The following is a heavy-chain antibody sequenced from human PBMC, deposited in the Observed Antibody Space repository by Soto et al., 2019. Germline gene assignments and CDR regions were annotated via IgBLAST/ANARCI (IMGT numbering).Heavy chain of an antibody. J-gene: IGHJ6*02. CDR3: ARDHRLTYDFWSGYYPKMRLNYGMDV. Sequence: GGSLRLSCSASGFTFSYYAMHWVRRAPGKGLEYISTVTNDGRATYYADSVKGRFTISRDNSKNTLYLQMNSLRAEDTAVYYCARDHRLTYDFWSGYYPKMRLNYGMDVWGQGTTVTVSS. V-gene: IGHV3-64*04. CDR1: GFTFSYYA. CDR2: VTNDGRAT. D-gene: IGHD3-3*01.